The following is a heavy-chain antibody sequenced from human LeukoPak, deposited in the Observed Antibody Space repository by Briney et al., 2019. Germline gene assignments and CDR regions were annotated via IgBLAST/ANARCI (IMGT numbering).Heavy chain of an antibody. J-gene: IGHJ6*02. CDR1: GFTFDDYA. D-gene: IGHD6-13*01. CDR3: AKEGQQPADYYYYYGMDV. Sequence: GGSLRLSCAASGFTFDDYAMHWVRQAPGKGLEWVSGISWNSGSIGYADSVKGRFTISRDNSKNTLYLQMNSLRAEDTAVYYCAKEGQQPADYYYYYGMDVWGQGTTVTVSS. CDR2: ISWNSGSI. V-gene: IGHV3-9*01.